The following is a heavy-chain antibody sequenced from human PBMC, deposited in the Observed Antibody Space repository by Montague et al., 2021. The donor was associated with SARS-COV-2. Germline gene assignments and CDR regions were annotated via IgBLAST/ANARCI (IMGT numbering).Heavy chain of an antibody. D-gene: IGHD1-26*01. Sequence: SLRLSCAASGFTFSAYAMSWVRQAPGKGLEWVSSVFASGSGTYYADSVKGRFTISRDNSKSTLFLQTSSLRAEDTSIYYCARNPTVSGMPATISWYFDLWGRGTLVTASS. CDR3: ARNPTVSGMPATISWYFDL. CDR2: VFASGSGT. CDR1: GFTFSAYA. J-gene: IGHJ2*01. V-gene: IGHV3-23*03.